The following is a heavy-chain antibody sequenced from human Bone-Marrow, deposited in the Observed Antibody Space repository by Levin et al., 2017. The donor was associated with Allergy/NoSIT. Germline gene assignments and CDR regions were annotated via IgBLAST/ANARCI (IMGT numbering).Heavy chain of an antibody. D-gene: IGHD2-21*02. V-gene: IGHV4-4*07. J-gene: IGHJ5*02. Sequence: ASETLSLTCTVSPGSLSDYYWTWVRQPSGKGLEWLGRIHSRQGAIYNPSLRGRLSMSLDTSESHISLDLHSVTAADTALYFCARSDPRSPVKAFDLWGQGMLVTVSS. CDR3: ARSDPRSPVKAFDL. CDR2: IHSRQGA. CDR1: PGSLSDYY.